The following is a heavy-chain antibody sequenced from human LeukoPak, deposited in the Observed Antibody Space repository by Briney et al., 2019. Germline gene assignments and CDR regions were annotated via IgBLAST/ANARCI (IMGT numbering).Heavy chain of an antibody. V-gene: IGHV3-23*01. J-gene: IGHJ4*02. CDR2: ISGSGGST. Sequence: PGGSLRLSCAASGFTFSSYAMSWVRQAPGKGLEWVSAISGSGGSTYYADSVKGRFTISRDNSKNTLYLQMNSLRAEDTAVYYCGKGGPYYYDSSGYYWGQGTLVTVSS. CDR1: GFTFSSYA. CDR3: GKGGPYYYDSSGYY. D-gene: IGHD3-22*01.